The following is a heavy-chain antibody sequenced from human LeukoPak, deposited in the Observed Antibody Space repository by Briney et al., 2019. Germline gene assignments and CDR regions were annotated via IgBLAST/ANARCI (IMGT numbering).Heavy chain of an antibody. CDR3: ARDHSGDSSSWFE. V-gene: IGHV4-61*02. CDR1: GGSISSGSYY. D-gene: IGHD6-13*01. Sequence: SQTLSLTCTVSGGSISSGSYYWSWIRQPAGKGLEWIGRIYTSGSTNYNPSLKSRVTISVDTSKNQFSLKLSSVTAADTAVYYCARDHSGDSSSWFEWGQGTLVTVSS. CDR2: IYTSGST. J-gene: IGHJ4*02.